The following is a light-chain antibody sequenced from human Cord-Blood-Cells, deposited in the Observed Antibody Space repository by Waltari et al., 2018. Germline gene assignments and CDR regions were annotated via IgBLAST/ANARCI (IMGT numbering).Light chain of an antibody. CDR3: QQYNNWLT. CDR1: QSVSSN. CDR2: GAS. Sequence: EIVMTPSPATLSVSPGESAILSCRASQSVSSNLAWYQQKPGQAPRLLIYGASTRATGIPARFSGSGSGTEFTLTIRSLQSEDFAVYYCQQYNNWLTFGQGTKVEIK. J-gene: IGKJ1*01. V-gene: IGKV3-15*01.